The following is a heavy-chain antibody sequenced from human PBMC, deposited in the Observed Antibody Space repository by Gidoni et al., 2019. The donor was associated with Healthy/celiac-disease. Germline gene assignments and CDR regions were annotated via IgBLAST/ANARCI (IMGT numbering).Heavy chain of an antibody. D-gene: IGHD2-21*01. Sequence: QVQLVQSGAEVKKPGSSVKVSCKASGGTFRSYAISWVRQAPGPGLEWMGGIIPIFGTANYAQKFQGRVTITADESTSTAYMELSSLRSEDTAVYYCARGVCGGDRLYFDYWGQGTLVTVSS. J-gene: IGHJ4*02. V-gene: IGHV1-69*01. CDR2: IIPIFGTA. CDR1: GGTFRSYA. CDR3: ARGVCGGDRLYFDY.